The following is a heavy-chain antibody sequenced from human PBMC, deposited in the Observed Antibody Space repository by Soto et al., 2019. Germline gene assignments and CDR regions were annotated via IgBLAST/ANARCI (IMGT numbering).Heavy chain of an antibody. V-gene: IGHV3-33*01. CDR2: IWYDGSNK. CDR3: ARDSVAIVVVPAAMRDYYYYYMDV. J-gene: IGHJ6*03. CDR1: GFTFSSYG. Sequence: QVQLVESGGGVVQPGRSLRLSCAASGFTFSSYGMHWVRQAPGKGLEWVAVIWYDGSNKYYADSVKGRFTISRDNSQNTLDLQMNSLRVEDTAVYYWARDSVAIVVVPAAMRDYYYYYMDVWGKGTTVTVSS. D-gene: IGHD2-2*01.